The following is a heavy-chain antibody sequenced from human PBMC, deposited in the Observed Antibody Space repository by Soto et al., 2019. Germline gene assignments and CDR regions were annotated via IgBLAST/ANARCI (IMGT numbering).Heavy chain of an antibody. CDR3: AAGAYSGSYRLGY. CDR1: GLTFTSSA. V-gene: IGHV1-58*01. Sequence: SVKVSCKASGLTFTSSAVQWVRQDRGQRLEWIGWIVVGSGNTNYAQKFQERVTITRDMSTSTAYMELSSLRSEDPAVSYCAAGAYSGSYRLGYWGQGTLGTVSS. J-gene: IGHJ4*02. D-gene: IGHD1-26*01. CDR2: IVVGSGNT.